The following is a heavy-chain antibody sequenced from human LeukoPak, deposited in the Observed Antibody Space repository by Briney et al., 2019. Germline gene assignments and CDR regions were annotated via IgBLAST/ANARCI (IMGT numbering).Heavy chain of an antibody. CDR2: INHSGST. CDR1: GGSFSGYY. V-gene: IGHV4-34*01. CDR3: ARSAARGNSRNPFDP. Sequence: SETLSLTCAVYGGSFSGYYWSWIRQPPGKGLEWIGEINHSGSTNYNPSLKSRVTISVDTSKNQFSLKLSSVTAADTAVYYCARSAARGNSRNPFDPWGQGTLVTVSS. J-gene: IGHJ5*02. D-gene: IGHD4-23*01.